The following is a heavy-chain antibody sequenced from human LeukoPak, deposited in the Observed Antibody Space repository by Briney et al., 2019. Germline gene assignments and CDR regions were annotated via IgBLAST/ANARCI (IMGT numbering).Heavy chain of an antibody. Sequence: TGGSLRLSCTASGFSFSGHWMHWVRQAPGKGLEWVAVIWNDGSDKYYADSVMGRFTISRDNSKNTLYLQMNSLRAEDTAVYYCARDQIYTYGTTAPLDYWGQGTLVTVSS. D-gene: IGHD5-18*01. J-gene: IGHJ4*02. CDR2: IWNDGSDK. V-gene: IGHV3-33*08. CDR1: GFSFSGHW. CDR3: ARDQIYTYGTTAPLDY.